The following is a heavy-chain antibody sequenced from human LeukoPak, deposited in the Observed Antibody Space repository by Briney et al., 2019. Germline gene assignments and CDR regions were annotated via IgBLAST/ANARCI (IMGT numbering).Heavy chain of an antibody. CDR3: AKAGGWDYDILTGYYISPHFDY. CDR1: GFTFSSYA. J-gene: IGHJ4*02. CDR2: ISGSGGST. D-gene: IGHD3-9*01. Sequence: GGSLRLSCAASGFTFSSYAMSWVRQAPGKGLEWVSAISGSGGSTYYADSVKGRFTISRDNSKNTLYLQMNSLRAEDTAVCYCAKAGGWDYDILTGYYISPHFDYWGQGTLVTVSS. V-gene: IGHV3-23*01.